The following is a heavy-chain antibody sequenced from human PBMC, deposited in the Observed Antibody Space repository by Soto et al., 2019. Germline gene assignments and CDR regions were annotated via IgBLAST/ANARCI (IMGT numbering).Heavy chain of an antibody. Sequence: GGSLRLSCAACGFTFSDYYMTWIRQAPGKGLEWVSYISTSGSSTYYADSVKGRFIISRDNAEDSLYLQMNSLTAEDTAVYYCARDDYFGSGSYDFDCWGQGTLVTVSS. J-gene: IGHJ4*02. V-gene: IGHV3-11*01. CDR3: ARDDYFGSGSYDFDC. CDR1: GFTFSDYY. CDR2: ISTSGSST. D-gene: IGHD3-10*01.